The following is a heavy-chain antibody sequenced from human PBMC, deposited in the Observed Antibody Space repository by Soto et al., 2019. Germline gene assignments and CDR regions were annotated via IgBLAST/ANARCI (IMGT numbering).Heavy chain of an antibody. Sequence: ASVKVSCKVSGYTLTELSMHWVRQAPGKGLEWMGGFDPEDGETIYAQKFQGRVTMTEDTSTDTAYMELSSLRSEDTAVYYCATDLLFGGNSVYWGQGTLVTVSS. V-gene: IGHV1-24*01. J-gene: IGHJ4*02. CDR3: ATDLLFGGNSVY. CDR2: FDPEDGET. CDR1: GYTLTELS. D-gene: IGHD2-21*02.